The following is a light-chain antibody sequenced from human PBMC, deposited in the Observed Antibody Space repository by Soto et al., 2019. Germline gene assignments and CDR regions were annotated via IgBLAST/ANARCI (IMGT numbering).Light chain of an antibody. CDR2: DAS. Sequence: EIVLTQSPATLSLSPGERATLSCRASQSVSSYLGWYQQKPGQAPRLLIYDASNRATGIPARFGGSGSGTAFTLTISSLEPEDFAVYYCQQRISWPLTFGGGTKVEI. J-gene: IGKJ4*01. V-gene: IGKV3-11*01. CDR3: QQRISWPLT. CDR1: QSVSSY.